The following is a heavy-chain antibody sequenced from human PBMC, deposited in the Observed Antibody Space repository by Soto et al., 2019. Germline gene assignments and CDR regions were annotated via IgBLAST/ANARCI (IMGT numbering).Heavy chain of an antibody. CDR1: GGSFSGYY. CDR2: INHSGST. Sequence: DTLSLTCAVYGGSFSGYYWSWIRQPPGKGLEWIGEINHSGSTNYNPSLKSRVTISVDTSKNQFSLKLSSVTAADTAVYYCARADSSGYYYWGQGTLVTVSS. D-gene: IGHD3-22*01. CDR3: ARADSSGYYY. V-gene: IGHV4-34*01. J-gene: IGHJ4*02.